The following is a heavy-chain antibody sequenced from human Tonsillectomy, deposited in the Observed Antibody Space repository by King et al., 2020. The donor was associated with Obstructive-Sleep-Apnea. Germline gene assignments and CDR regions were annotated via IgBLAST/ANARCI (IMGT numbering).Heavy chain of an antibody. CDR3: AKDRAVTTVAKTFDY. D-gene: IGHD4-23*01. V-gene: IGHV3-23*04. J-gene: IGHJ4*02. Sequence: VQLVESGGGLVQPGGSLRLSCAASGFTFSSYALSWVRQAPGKGLEGASVIMGRGVGTYNADPVKGRFTISRENSKNTLYLQMNSLRAEDTAVYYCAKDRAVTTVAKTFDYWGQGTLVTVSS. CDR1: GFTFSSYA. CDR2: IMGRGVGT.